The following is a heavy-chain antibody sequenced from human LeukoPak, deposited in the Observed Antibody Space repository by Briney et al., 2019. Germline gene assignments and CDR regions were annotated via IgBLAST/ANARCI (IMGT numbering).Heavy chain of an antibody. D-gene: IGHD5-18*01. CDR2: INSDGSST. V-gene: IGHV3-74*01. CDR3: PRATWIQLWLIDY. CDR1: GFTFSSYW. J-gene: IGHJ4*02. Sequence: GGSLRLSCAASGFTFSSYWMHWVRQAPGKGLVWVSRINSDGSSTSYADSVKGRFTISRDNAKNTLYLQMNSLRAEDTAVYYCPRATWIQLWLIDYWGQGTLVTVSS.